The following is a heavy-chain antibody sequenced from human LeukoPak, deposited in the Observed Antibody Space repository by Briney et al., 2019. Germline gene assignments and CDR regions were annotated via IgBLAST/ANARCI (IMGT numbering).Heavy chain of an antibody. V-gene: IGHV3-48*01. Sequence: GGSLRLSCGASGSTFNTYSMTWGRQAPGKGLEWVSYISSSSSTIYYAGPVKGRFPFSRDNATNPLYWHMSSLRAEDTPVYYCAIYSDRDGCCFDYWGQGTLVTVSS. D-gene: IGHD3-9*01. J-gene: IGHJ4*02. CDR1: GSTFNTYS. CDR2: ISSSSSTI. CDR3: AIYSDRDGCCFDY.